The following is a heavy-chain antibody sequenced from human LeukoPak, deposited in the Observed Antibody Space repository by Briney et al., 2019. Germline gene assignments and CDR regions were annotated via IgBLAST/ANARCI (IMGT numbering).Heavy chain of an antibody. V-gene: IGHV4-38-2*02. J-gene: IGHJ4*02. Sequence: SETLSLTCSVSGYSISSGYYWGWIRQPPGKGLEWIGNIHHSGTTFYDPSLMSRVTIPVDTSKNQFSLKLTSVTAADTAVYYCARVRYFDSSGYYYDFDYWGQGTLVTVSS. CDR1: GYSISSGYY. D-gene: IGHD3-22*01. CDR3: ARVRYFDSSGYYYDFDY. CDR2: IHHSGTT.